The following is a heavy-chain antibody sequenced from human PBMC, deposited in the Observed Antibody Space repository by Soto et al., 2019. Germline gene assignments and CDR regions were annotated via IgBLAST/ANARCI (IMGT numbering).Heavy chain of an antibody. CDR3: ARAYGGNPALFDP. J-gene: IGHJ5*02. CDR1: GGSFSGYY. D-gene: IGHD2-15*01. Sequence: SETLSLTCAVYGGSFSGYYWTWIRQPPGTGPEWIGEINHSGSTNYNPSLKSRVTLSVDTSKNQFSMKLTSVTAADTAVYYCARAYGGNPALFDPWGQGTLVTVSS. CDR2: INHSGST. V-gene: IGHV4-34*01.